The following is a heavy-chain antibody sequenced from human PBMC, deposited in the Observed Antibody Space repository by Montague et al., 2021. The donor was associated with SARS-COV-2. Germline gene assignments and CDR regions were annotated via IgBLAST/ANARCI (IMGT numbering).Heavy chain of an antibody. D-gene: IGHD4-17*01. CDR1: GFSLSTSGMC. V-gene: IGHV2-70*11. Sequence: ALVKPTQTLTLTCTFSGFSLSTSGMCVSWIRQPPGKALEWLARIDWDDDKYYSTFLKTRLTIPKDTSKNQVVLTMTNMDPVDTATYYCARMVAVTTSFDYWGQGTLVTVSS. CDR2: IDWDDDK. CDR3: ARMVAVTTSFDY. J-gene: IGHJ4*02.